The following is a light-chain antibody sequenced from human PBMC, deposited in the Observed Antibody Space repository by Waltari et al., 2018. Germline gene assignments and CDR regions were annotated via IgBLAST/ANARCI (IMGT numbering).Light chain of an antibody. J-gene: IGLJ3*02. Sequence: QSILTQPPSVSGAPGQRVTIPCTGSSSNIGAGYDVHWYQQVPGTAPKLLIYCNSNRPSGVPDRFSGSKSGTSASLDITGLQAEDEADYYCQSYDSSLSGSGVFGGGTKLTVL. CDR1: SSNIGAGYD. CDR3: QSYDSSLSGSGV. V-gene: IGLV1-40*01. CDR2: CNS.